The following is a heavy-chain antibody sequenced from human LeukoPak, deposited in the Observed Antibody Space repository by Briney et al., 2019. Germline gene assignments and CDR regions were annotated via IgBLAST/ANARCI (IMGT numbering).Heavy chain of an antibody. CDR2: ISGSGGST. Sequence: GGSLRLSCAAPGFTFSSYAMSWVCQAPGKGLEWVSAISGSGGSTYYADSVKGRFTISRDNSKNTLYLQMNSLRAEDTAVYYCAKVVSYEAVAGGTDYWGQGTLVTVSS. D-gene: IGHD6-19*01. CDR3: AKVVSYEAVAGGTDY. CDR1: GFTFSSYA. V-gene: IGHV3-23*01. J-gene: IGHJ4*02.